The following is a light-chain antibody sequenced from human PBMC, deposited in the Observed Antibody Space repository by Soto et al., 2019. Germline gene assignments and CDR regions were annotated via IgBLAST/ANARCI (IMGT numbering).Light chain of an antibody. CDR1: QGVSNSY. Sequence: EIVLTQSPGTLSLSPGERATLSCRASQGVSNSYLAWYQQKPGQAPRLLIPGASSRATGIPDRFSGSGSGTDFTVTISRLEPEDFAVYYCQQYGSSPWTFGQGTKVDIK. J-gene: IGKJ1*01. CDR2: GAS. V-gene: IGKV3-20*01. CDR3: QQYGSSPWT.